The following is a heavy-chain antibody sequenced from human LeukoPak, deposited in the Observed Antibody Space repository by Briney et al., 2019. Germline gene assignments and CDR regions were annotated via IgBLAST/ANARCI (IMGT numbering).Heavy chain of an antibody. V-gene: IGHV4-59*08. D-gene: IGHD2/OR15-2a*01. J-gene: IGHJ4*02. CDR1: GGSISSYY. CDR3: AGHHPRNTVDF. Sequence: SETLSLTCTVSGGSISSYYWSWLRQPPGQALEWIAYISDIGSINYNPSLKSRVTISLDTSKNQFSLKLSSVTAADTAVYYCAGHHPRNTVDFWGQGTLVTVSS. CDR2: ISDIGSI.